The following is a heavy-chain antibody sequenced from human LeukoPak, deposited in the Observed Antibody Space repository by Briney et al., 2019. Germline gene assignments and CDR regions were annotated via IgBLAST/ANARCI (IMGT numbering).Heavy chain of an antibody. Sequence: SVKVSCKASGGTFSSYAISWVRQAPGQGLEWMGGIIPIFGIANYAQKFQGRVTITADKSTSTAYMELSSLRSEDTAVYYCAGGEMATTLDYWGQGTLVTVSS. V-gene: IGHV1-69*10. CDR3: AGGEMATTLDY. CDR1: GGTFSSYA. CDR2: IIPIFGIA. J-gene: IGHJ4*02. D-gene: IGHD5-24*01.